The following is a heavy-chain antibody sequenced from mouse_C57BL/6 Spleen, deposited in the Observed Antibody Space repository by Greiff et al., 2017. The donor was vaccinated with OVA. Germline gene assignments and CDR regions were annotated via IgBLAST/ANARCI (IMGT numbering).Heavy chain of an antibody. CDR2: LDPENGDT. CDR1: GFNIKDDY. V-gene: IGHV14-4*01. J-gene: IGHJ3*01. CDR3: TRDSSGYPAWFAY. Sequence: EVQLQQSGAELVRPGASVKLSCTASGFNIKDDYMHWVKQRPEQGLEWIGWLDPENGDTEYASKFQGKATITADTSSNTAYLQLSSLTSEDTAVYYCTRDSSGYPAWFAYWGQGTLVTVSA. D-gene: IGHD3-2*02.